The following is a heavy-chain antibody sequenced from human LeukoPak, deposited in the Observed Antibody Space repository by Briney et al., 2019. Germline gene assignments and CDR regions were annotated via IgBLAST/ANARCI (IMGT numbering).Heavy chain of an antibody. Sequence: ASVKVSCKAPGYTFTGYYLHRVRQAPGQGVEWMGWFNPDSGGTNYAQKFQGGVTMTRETSISTAYMELSCNASAYEAVNYCAITGLTVTDTTFDYWGQGTLVTVSS. V-gene: IGHV1-2*02. CDR1: GYTFTGYY. J-gene: IGHJ4*02. CDR2: FNPDSGGT. CDR3: AITGLTVTDTTFDY. D-gene: IGHD1-14*01.